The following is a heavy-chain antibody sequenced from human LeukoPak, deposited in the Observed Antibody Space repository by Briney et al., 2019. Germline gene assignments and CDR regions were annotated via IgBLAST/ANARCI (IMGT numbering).Heavy chain of an antibody. J-gene: IGHJ4*02. CDR2: ISAYNGNT. CDR3: ARLVEWLRSKNYHYFDY. CDR1: GYTFTSYA. V-gene: IGHV1-18*04. Sequence: ASVKVSCKASGYTFTSYAISWVRQAPGQGLEWMRWISAYNGNTNYAQKLQGRVTMTTDTSTSTAYMELRSLRSDDTAVYYCARLVEWLRSKNYHYFDYWGQGTLVTVSS. D-gene: IGHD5-12*01.